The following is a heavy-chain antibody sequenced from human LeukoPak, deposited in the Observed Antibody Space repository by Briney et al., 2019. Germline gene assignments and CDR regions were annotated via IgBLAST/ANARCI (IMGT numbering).Heavy chain of an antibody. Sequence: GGFLRLSCAASGFTFSNSAMSWVRQAPGKGLEWVSGISGSGGSTYYADSVKGRFTISRDNSKNTVYLHMHSLRAEDTAVYYCARAMMVVANLWGVFDYWGQGTLVTVSS. J-gene: IGHJ4*02. CDR2: ISGSGGST. V-gene: IGHV3-23*01. CDR3: ARAMMVVANLWGVFDY. D-gene: IGHD3-22*01. CDR1: GFTFSNSA.